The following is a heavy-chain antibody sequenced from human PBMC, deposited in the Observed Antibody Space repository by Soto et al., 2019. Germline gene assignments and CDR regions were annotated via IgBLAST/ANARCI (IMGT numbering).Heavy chain of an antibody. CDR1: GFTFSSYA. CDR2: VSGSGRTT. Sequence: PGGSLRLSCAASGFTFSSYAMTWVRRAPGKGLEWVSAVSGSGRTTYYADSAKGLFTISRDNSKNVLYVQMSTRRGEDRAVYYCAKAYYWSGGSCYECFDYCGQGTLVTVSS. J-gene: IGHJ4*02. V-gene: IGHV3-23*01. CDR3: AKAYYWSGGSCYECFDY. D-gene: IGHD2-15*01.